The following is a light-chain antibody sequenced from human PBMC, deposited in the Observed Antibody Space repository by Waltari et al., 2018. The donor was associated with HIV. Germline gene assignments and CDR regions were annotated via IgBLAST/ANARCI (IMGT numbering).Light chain of an antibody. CDR3: QQYYSTPGT. CDR1: QGISDS. Sequence: DIEMTQSPGSLSASVGDRATITCRASQGISDSLAWYQQKPGQAPKLLLYGASTLESGVPPRFSGSGSGTDYTLTISSLQPEDFATYYCQQYYSTPGTFGQGTKVEIK. V-gene: IGKV1-NL1*01. J-gene: IGKJ1*01. CDR2: GAS.